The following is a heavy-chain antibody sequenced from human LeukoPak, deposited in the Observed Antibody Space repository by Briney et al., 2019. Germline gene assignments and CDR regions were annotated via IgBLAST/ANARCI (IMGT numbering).Heavy chain of an antibody. CDR3: ARVSTAMAQGYYFDY. CDR1: GGTFSSYA. Sequence: SVTVSFTASGGTFSSYAISWVRQAPGQGLEWMGGIIPIFGTANYAQKFQGRVTITADESTSTAYMELSSLRSEDTAVYYCARVSTAMAQGYYFDYWGQGTLVTVSS. J-gene: IGHJ4*02. D-gene: IGHD5-18*01. CDR2: IIPIFGTA. V-gene: IGHV1-69*13.